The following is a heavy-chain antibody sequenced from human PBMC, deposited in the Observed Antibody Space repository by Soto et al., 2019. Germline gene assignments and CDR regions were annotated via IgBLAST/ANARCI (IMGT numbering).Heavy chain of an antibody. CDR2: VTPTGGTA. Sequence: PGGSLRLSCAASGFTFTNYAMSWVRQAPGKGPEWVSAVTPTGGTAYYADSVKGRFTTSRDNSKNTLYLQMNSLRVDDTAVYYCARHYSWGQGTLVTVSS. D-gene: IGHD3-3*02. CDR1: GFTFTNYA. J-gene: IGHJ4*02. V-gene: IGHV3-23*01. CDR3: ARHYS.